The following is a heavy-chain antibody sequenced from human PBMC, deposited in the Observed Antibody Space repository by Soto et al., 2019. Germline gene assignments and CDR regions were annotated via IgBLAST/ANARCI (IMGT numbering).Heavy chain of an antibody. CDR2: IYYSGST. CDR3: ARHYGYYSHYMDV. J-gene: IGHJ6*03. Sequence: PSETLSLTCTVSGDSISNNNFYWGWIRQPPGKGLEWIGSIYYSGSTYYNPSLKSRVTISVDTSNNQLSLKLSSVTAADTPVYYCARHYGYYSHYMDVWTKGTTVTVSS. D-gene: IGHD3-10*01. CDR1: GDSISNNNFY. V-gene: IGHV4-39*01.